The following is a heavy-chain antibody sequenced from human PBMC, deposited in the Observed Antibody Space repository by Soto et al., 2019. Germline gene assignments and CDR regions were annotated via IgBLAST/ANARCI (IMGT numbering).Heavy chain of an antibody. V-gene: IGHV1-3*01. CDR3: ARHSYSSGSGYGFWFDP. Sequence: ASVKVSCKASGYTFTSYAIHWVRRAPGQRLEWMGWINAGNGNTKYSQKFQGRVTITRDTSASTAYMELSSLRSEDTAVYYCARHSYSSGSGYGFWFDPWGQGTLVTAPQ. J-gene: IGHJ5*02. CDR1: GYTFTSYA. CDR2: INAGNGNT. D-gene: IGHD3-10*01.